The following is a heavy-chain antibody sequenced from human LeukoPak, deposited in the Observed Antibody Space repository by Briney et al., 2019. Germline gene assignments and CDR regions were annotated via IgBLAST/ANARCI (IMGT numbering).Heavy chain of an antibody. J-gene: IGHJ4*02. CDR2: FYYSGST. CDR1: GGSISSYY. D-gene: IGHD3-3*01. V-gene: IGHV4-59*08. Sequence: PSETLSLTCTVSGGSISSYYWSWIRKPPGKGLEWIGHFYYSGSTNYNPSLKSRVTISLDTSKNQFSLKLSSVTAADTAVYYCARQWRYFDYWGQGTLVTVSS. CDR3: ARQWRYFDY.